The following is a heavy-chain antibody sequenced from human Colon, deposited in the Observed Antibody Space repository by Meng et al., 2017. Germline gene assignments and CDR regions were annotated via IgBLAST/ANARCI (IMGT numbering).Heavy chain of an antibody. J-gene: IGHJ4*02. CDR1: GYTFTSYA. Sequence: VQLVQSLSDFRMPLASVIIICTASGYTFTSYAINWVRQAPGQGLEGMGWINTNTGNQTYAQGFTGRFVFSLDASVTTAYLQIDSLRAEDTAVYYCATDGRLYDPNHVSSYFDYWGQGSLVTVSS. CDR2: INTNTGNQ. V-gene: IGHV7-4-1*01. CDR3: ATDGRLYDPNHVSSYFDY. D-gene: IGHD1-14*01.